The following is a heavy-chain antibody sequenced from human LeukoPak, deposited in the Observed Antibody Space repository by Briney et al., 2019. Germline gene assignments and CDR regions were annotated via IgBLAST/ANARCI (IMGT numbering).Heavy chain of an antibody. D-gene: IGHD3-16*01. CDR2: INPNSGGT. Sequence: ASVKVSCKASAYSFADYYMHWVRQAPGQGLEWMGWINPNSGGTNYAQKFQGRVTMTRDTSISTAYMELSRLRSDDTAVYYCARDKGEDVDYWGQGTLVTVSS. CDR3: ARDKGEDVDY. V-gene: IGHV1-2*02. J-gene: IGHJ4*02. CDR1: AYSFADYY.